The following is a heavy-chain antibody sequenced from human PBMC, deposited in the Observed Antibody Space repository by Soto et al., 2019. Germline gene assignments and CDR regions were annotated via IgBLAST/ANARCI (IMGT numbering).Heavy chain of an antibody. Sequence: QVQLLESGPGLVKPSQTLSLTCTVSGGSISSGGYYWSWIRQHPGKGLEWIGYIYYSGSTYYNPSLKHRVTISVDTSKNQFSLKLSSVTAADTAVYYCARGPGIMAKIDYWGQGTLVTVSS. CDR2: IYYSGST. D-gene: IGHD3-16*01. V-gene: IGHV4-31*03. J-gene: IGHJ4*02. CDR3: ARGPGIMAKIDY. CDR1: GGSISSGGYY.